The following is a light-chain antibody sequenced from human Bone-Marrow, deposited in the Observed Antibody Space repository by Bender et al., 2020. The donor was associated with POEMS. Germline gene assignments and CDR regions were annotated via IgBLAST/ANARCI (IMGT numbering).Light chain of an antibody. J-gene: IGLJ1*01. Sequence: QQHPGKAPKLMIYEGNKRPSGVSNRFSGSKSDNTASLTISGLQADDEADYYCSSYAGNSIFVFGTGTKVTVL. CDR2: EGN. V-gene: IGLV2-14*02. CDR3: SSYAGNSIFV.